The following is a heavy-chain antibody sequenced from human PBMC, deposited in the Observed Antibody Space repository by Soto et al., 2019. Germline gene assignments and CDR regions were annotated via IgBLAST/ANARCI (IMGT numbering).Heavy chain of an antibody. Sequence: GGSLRLSCAASGFTFSNAWMNWVRQAPGKGLEWVGRIKSKTDGGTTDYAAPVKGRFTISRDDSKNTLYLQMNSLKTEDTAVYYCTTDVQVMIYYYGMDVWGQGTTVTVSS. V-gene: IGHV3-15*07. CDR2: IKSKTDGGTT. D-gene: IGHD2-21*01. J-gene: IGHJ6*02. CDR3: TTDVQVMIYYYGMDV. CDR1: GFTFSNAW.